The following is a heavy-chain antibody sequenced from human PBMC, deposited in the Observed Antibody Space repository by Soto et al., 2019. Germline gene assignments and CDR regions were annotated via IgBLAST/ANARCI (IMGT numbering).Heavy chain of an antibody. J-gene: IGHJ5*02. CDR2: IYWNDDK. D-gene: IGHD3-3*01. CDR3: AHSHHSCITIFGGSNRGFDP. V-gene: IGHV2-5*01. Sequence: SGPTLVNPTHPLTLTCTFSGFSLSTSGVGXGWIRQPPGKALEWLALIYWNDDKRYSPSLKSRLTITKDNSKNQVVLTMPNMDPVDTATYYCAHSHHSCITIFGGSNRGFDPWGQGTLVTVSS. CDR1: GFSLSTSGVG.